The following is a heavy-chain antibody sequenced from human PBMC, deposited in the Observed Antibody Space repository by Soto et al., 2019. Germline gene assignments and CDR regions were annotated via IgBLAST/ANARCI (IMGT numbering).Heavy chain of an antibody. V-gene: IGHV3-48*03. J-gene: IGHJ6*02. Sequence: PGGSLRLSCAASGFTLSDYEMHWVRQAPGKGLEWVSYISTGSSTIYYADSVKGRFTISRDNAENSLFLEMKSLRPEDTAVYYCARVRAGAANGYYGMDVWGQGTTVTVSS. CDR3: ARVRAGAANGYYGMDV. D-gene: IGHD1-26*01. CDR1: GFTLSDYE. CDR2: ISTGSSTI.